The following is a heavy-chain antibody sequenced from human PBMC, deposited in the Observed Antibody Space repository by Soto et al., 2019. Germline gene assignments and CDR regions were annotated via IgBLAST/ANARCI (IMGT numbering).Heavy chain of an antibody. CDR3: AKDMDGSGSSDY. D-gene: IGHD3-10*01. CDR2: ISWNSGSI. V-gene: IGHV3-9*01. Sequence: EVQLVESGGGLVQPGRSLRLSCAASGFTFDDYAMHWVRQAPGKGLAWVSGISWNSGSIGYADSVKGRFTISTDNAKNALYLQMNSLRAEDTALYDCAKDMDGSGSSDYWGQGTLVTVSS. J-gene: IGHJ4*02. CDR1: GFTFDDYA.